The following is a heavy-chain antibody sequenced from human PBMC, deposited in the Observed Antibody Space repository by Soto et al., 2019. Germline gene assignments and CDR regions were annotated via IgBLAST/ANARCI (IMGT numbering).Heavy chain of an antibody. V-gene: IGHV4-30-2*01. Sequence: NLSLTCAVSGGSISSGGYSWSWIRQPPGKGLEWIGYIYHSGSTYYNPSLKSRVTISVDRSKNQFSLKLSSVTAADTAVYYCARTTVTPFDYWGQANLLTLSS. D-gene: IGHD4-4*01. CDR3: ARTTVTPFDY. J-gene: IGHJ4*02. CDR1: GGSISSGGYS. CDR2: IYHSGST.